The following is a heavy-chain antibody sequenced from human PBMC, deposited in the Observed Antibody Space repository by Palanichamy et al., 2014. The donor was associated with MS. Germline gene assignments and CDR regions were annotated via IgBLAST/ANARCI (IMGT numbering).Heavy chain of an antibody. CDR1: GGSISSYY. J-gene: IGHJ6*02. V-gene: IGHV4-59*01. Sequence: QVQLQESGPGLVKPSETLSLTCTVSGGSISSYYWSWIRQPPGKGLEWIGYISYSGSTNYNPSLKSRVTISVDTSKNQFSLNLSSVTAADTAVYYCAREVGSSSGMDVWGQGTTVTVSS. CDR2: ISYSGST. CDR3: AREVGSSSGMDV. D-gene: IGHD6-6*01.